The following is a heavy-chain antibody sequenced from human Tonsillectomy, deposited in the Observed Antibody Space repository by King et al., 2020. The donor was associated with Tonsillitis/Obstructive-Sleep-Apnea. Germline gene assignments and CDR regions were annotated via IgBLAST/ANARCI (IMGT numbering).Heavy chain of an antibody. CDR3: VTVRAARTRDFDY. D-gene: IGHD6-25*01. Sequence: VQLVESGGGLVQPGGSLRLSCSASGFTFSNYDMYWVRQTPGKGLEYVSSISGNGVGTYYADFVKGRFIISRDNSKNRLYLQMSSLRADDTSVYYCVTVRAARTRDFDYWGHGTLVTVSS. CDR1: GFTFSNYD. J-gene: IGHJ4*01. CDR2: ISGNGVGT. V-gene: IGHV3-64D*06.